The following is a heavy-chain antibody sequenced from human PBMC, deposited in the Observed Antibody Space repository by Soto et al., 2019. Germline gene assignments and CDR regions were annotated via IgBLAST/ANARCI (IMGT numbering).Heavy chain of an antibody. CDR1: GYSFTSYW. Sequence: PGESLKISCKGSGYSFTSYWISWVRQMPGKGLEWMGRIDPSDSYTNYSPSFQGHVTISADKSISTAYLQWSSLKASDTAMYYCARQLDSGSYSRWEDYWGQGTLVTVSS. J-gene: IGHJ4*02. D-gene: IGHD1-26*01. CDR3: ARQLDSGSYSRWEDY. CDR2: IDPSDSYT. V-gene: IGHV5-10-1*01.